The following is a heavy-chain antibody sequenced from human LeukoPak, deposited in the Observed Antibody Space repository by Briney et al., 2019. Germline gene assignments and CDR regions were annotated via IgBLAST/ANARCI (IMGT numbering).Heavy chain of an antibody. Sequence: SETLSLTCTVSGGSISSSSYYWGWIRQPPGKGLEWIGSIYYSGSTYYNPSLKSRVTISVDTSKNQFSLKLSSVTAADTAVYYCARRPSREPSDYWGQGTLVTVSS. CDR2: IYYSGST. J-gene: IGHJ4*02. D-gene: IGHD2-2*01. CDR3: ARRPSREPSDY. V-gene: IGHV4-39*01. CDR1: GGSISSSSYY.